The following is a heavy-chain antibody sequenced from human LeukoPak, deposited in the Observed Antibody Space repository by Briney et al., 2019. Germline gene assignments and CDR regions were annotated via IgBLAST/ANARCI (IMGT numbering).Heavy chain of an antibody. V-gene: IGHV3-30*03. Sequence: GGSLRLSCAASGFTFSSYGMHWVRQAPGKGLERVAIISYDGSNEYYADSVKGRFTISRDNSKNTLYLQMNSPRAEDTAVYYCAREIGEIAVAGKGKKYFDYWGQGTLVTVSS. CDR1: GFTFSSYG. CDR2: ISYDGSNE. D-gene: IGHD6-19*01. J-gene: IGHJ4*02. CDR3: AREIGEIAVAGKGKKYFDY.